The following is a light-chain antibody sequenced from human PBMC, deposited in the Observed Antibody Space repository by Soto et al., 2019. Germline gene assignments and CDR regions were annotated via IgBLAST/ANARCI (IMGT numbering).Light chain of an antibody. Sequence: EIVLTQSPATLSLSPGERATLSCRASQSVSRYLAWYQQKPGQAPRLLIYDASSRATGIPARFSGSGSGTDFTLTITSLEPEDFAGYYCQQRSNWPSTFGGGTKVEI. J-gene: IGKJ4*01. CDR1: QSVSRY. CDR3: QQRSNWPST. CDR2: DAS. V-gene: IGKV3-11*01.